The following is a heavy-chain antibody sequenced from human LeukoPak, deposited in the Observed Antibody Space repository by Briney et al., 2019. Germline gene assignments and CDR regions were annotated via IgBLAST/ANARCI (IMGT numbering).Heavy chain of an antibody. V-gene: IGHV3-74*01. J-gene: IGHJ1*01. CDR3: ARAPSEIGGYYPEYFRH. CDR1: GFTFSSYW. D-gene: IGHD3-22*01. Sequence: GGSLRLSCAAPGFTFSSYWMHWVRQAPGKGLVWVSRIKSDGSTNYADSVKGRFTISRDNAKNTVSLQMNSLRAEDTGVYYCARAPSEIGGYYPEYFRHWGQGALVTVSS. CDR2: IKSDGST.